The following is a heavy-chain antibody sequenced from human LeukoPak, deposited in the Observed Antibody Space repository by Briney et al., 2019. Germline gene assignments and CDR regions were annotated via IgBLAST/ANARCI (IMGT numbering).Heavy chain of an antibody. D-gene: IGHD3-16*01. CDR1: GLTFSNYW. CDR3: ARDGFGTGSN. J-gene: IGHJ4*02. CDR2: IKQDGSEK. Sequence: GGSLRLSCAASGLTFSNYWMDWVRQAPGKGLEWVANIKQDGSEKSYVDSVKGRFIISRDNAKNPLYLQMNTLRADDTAVYYCARDGFGTGSNWGQGTLVTVSS. V-gene: IGHV3-7*03.